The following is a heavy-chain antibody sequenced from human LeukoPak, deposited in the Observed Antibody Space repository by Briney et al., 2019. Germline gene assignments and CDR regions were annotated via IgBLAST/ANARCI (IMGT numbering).Heavy chain of an antibody. CDR1: GYTFTGYY. J-gene: IGHJ5*02. D-gene: IGHD2-15*01. CDR3: ARSRPASDIVVVVAATRWFDP. V-gene: IGHV1-2*06. Sequence: GASVKVSCKASGYTFTGYYMHWVRQAPGQGLEWMGRINPNSGGTNYAQKFQGRVTMTRDTSISTAYMELSRLRSGDTAVYYCARSRPASDIVVVVAATRWFDPWGQGTLVTVSS. CDR2: INPNSGGT.